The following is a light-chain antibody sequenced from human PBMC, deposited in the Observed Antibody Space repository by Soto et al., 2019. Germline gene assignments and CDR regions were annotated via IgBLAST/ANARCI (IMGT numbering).Light chain of an antibody. J-gene: IGKJ1*01. CDR2: GAS. CDR3: QQYNNWPRT. V-gene: IGKV3-15*01. CDR1: QSADNN. Sequence: ERVITQSPPTLSATPGERATLSCRASQSADNNLAWYQQKPGQAPRLLILGASNRATGIPARFSGSGSGTDFTLTISSLQSEDFAIYYCQQYNNWPRTFGQGTKVDI.